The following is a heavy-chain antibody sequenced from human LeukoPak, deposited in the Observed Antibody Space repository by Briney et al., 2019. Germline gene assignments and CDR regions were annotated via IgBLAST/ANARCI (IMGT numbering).Heavy chain of an antibody. V-gene: IGHV4-4*07. CDR3: ATSAYYYGSGSPLQH. Sequence: SETLSLTCTVSGGSISSYYWSWIRQPAGKGLEWIGRIYTSGSTNYNPSLKSRVTISVDTSKTQFSLKLSSVTAADTAVYYCATSAYYYGSGSPLQHWGQGTLVTVSS. CDR1: GGSISSYY. CDR2: IYTSGST. D-gene: IGHD3-10*01. J-gene: IGHJ1*01.